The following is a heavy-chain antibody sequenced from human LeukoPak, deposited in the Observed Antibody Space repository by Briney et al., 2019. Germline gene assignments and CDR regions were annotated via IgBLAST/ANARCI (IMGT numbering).Heavy chain of an antibody. J-gene: IGHJ6*03. CDR3: ARDSRYSDTSGYYYSHYYMDV. D-gene: IGHD3-22*01. CDR2: IYYNGNT. V-gene: IGHV4-39*07. Sequence: PSETLSLTCTVSGGSISSSSYYWGGIRQPPGKGLEWIGRIYYNGNTQYNPSLKSRVPISGDTSNNQLSLKLSSVTAADTAVYYCARDSRYSDTSGYYYSHYYMDVWGKGTTVTVSS. CDR1: GGSISSSSYY.